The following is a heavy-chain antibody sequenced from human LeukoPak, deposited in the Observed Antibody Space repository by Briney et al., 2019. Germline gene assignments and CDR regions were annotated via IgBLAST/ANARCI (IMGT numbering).Heavy chain of an antibody. Sequence: GGSLRLSCAASGFTFSSYAMSWVRQAPGKGLDWVSYISSSSGTIYYADSVKGRFTISRDNAKNSLYLQMSSLRAEDTAVYYCARETTGIDYWGQGTLVTVSS. CDR2: ISSSSGTI. CDR3: ARETTGIDY. D-gene: IGHD4-17*01. CDR1: GFTFSSYA. V-gene: IGHV3-48*01. J-gene: IGHJ4*02.